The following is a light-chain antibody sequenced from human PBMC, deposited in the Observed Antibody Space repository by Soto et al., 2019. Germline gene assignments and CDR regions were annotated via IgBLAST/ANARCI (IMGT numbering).Light chain of an antibody. J-gene: IGLJ3*02. CDR2: EDN. Sequence: QSALTQPASVSGPPGQSITISCTGTSSDVVSYNLVSWYQQHPGTAPKLMIYEDNKRASGVASRFSGTTSGITASLTISVLQAEDEAEYYCCSYAGSSTGVFGGGTKLTVL. CDR1: SSDVVSYNL. V-gene: IGLV2-23*01. CDR3: CSYAGSSTGV.